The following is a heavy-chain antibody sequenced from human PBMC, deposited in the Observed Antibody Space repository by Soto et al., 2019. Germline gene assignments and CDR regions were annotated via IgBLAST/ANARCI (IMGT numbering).Heavy chain of an antibody. D-gene: IGHD2-2*01. CDR3: ARDTNQAGGYFDY. V-gene: IGHV4-59*01. CDR2: IYYSGST. Sequence: LSLTCTVSGGSISSYYWSWIRQPPGKGLEWIGYIYYSGSTNYNPSLKSRVTISVDTSKNQFSLKLSSVTAADTAVYYCARDTNQAGGYFDYWGQGTLVTVSS. CDR1: GGSISSYY. J-gene: IGHJ4*02.